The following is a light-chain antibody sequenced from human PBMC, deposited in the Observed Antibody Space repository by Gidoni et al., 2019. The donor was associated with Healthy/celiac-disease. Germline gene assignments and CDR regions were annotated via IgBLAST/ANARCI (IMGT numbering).Light chain of an antibody. CDR3: QQSYISIT. CDR1: QSISSY. Sequence: DIQMNQSPSSLSASVGDRVTITCRASQSISSYLNWYQQKPGKAPKLLIYAASSLQSGVPSRFSGSGSGTDFTLTISSLQPEDFATYYCQQSYISITFGQGTRLEIK. V-gene: IGKV1-39*01. CDR2: AAS. J-gene: IGKJ5*01.